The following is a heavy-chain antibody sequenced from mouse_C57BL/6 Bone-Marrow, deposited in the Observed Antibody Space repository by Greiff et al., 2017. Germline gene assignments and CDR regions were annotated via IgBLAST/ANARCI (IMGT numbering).Heavy chain of an antibody. V-gene: IGHV1-53*01. D-gene: IGHD1-1*01. Sequence: QVQLQQPGTELVKPGASVKLSCKASGYTFTSYWMHWVKQRPGQGLEWIGNINPSNGGTNYNEKFKSKATLTVDKSSSTAYMQLSSLTSEDSAVYYGARCLLLRSWYFDVWGTGTTVTVST. CDR1: GYTFTSYW. J-gene: IGHJ1*03. CDR3: ARCLLLRSWYFDV. CDR2: INPSNGGT.